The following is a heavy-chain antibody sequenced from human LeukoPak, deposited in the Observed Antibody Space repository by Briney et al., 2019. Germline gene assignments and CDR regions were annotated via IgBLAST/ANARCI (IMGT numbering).Heavy chain of an antibody. V-gene: IGHV3-21*01. CDR1: GFTFSYYS. J-gene: IGHJ3*02. Sequence: GGSLRLSCAASGFTFSYYSMHWVRQAPGKGLEWVASITLSSNYISYADSLKGRVTISRDNAKNSLYLQMSSLRAEDTAVYYCARVGSSSWPYDAFDIWGQGTMVTVSS. CDR3: ARVGSSSWPYDAFDI. CDR2: ITLSSNYI. D-gene: IGHD6-13*01.